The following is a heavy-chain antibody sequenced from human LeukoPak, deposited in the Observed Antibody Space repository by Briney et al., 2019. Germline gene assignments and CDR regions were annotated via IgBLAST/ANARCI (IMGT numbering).Heavy chain of an antibody. Sequence: GGSLRLSCAASRFTFSTYDMSWVRQAPGKGLEWVSGISGSGGSTYYTDSVKGRFTIPRDNPKTTLYLQMNRLRAEDTAVYYCARVRAIFGVVIKNDAFDIWGQGTMVTVSS. CDR3: ARVRAIFGVVIKNDAFDI. CDR1: RFTFSTYD. D-gene: IGHD3-3*01. J-gene: IGHJ3*02. V-gene: IGHV3-23*01. CDR2: ISGSGGST.